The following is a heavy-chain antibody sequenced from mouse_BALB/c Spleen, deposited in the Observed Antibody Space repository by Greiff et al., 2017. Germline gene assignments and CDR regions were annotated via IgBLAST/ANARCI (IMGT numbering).Heavy chain of an antibody. CDR1: GYTFNSYW. D-gene: IGHD2-10*02. CDR2: IDPSDSYT. Sequence: QVQLQQPGAELVKPGASVKLSCKASGYTFNSYWMHWVKQRPGQGLEWIGGIDPSDSYTNYNQKFKGKATLTVDKSSSTAYMQLSSLTSEDTAVYYCARGRYGNYDWGQGTPVTVSA. CDR3: ARGRYGNYD. J-gene: IGHJ3*01. V-gene: IGHV1-69*02.